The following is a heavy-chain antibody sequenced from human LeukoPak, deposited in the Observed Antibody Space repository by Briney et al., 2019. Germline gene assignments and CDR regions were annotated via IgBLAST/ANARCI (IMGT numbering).Heavy chain of an antibody. CDR1: GGSISSSSYY. D-gene: IGHD6-13*01. CDR3: ARHRLLPPYSSSWRTYYFDY. V-gene: IGHV4-39*01. Sequence: PSETLSLTCTVSGGSISSSSYYWGWIRQPPGKGLEWIGEINHSGSTNYNPSLKSRVTISVDTSKNQFSLKLSSVTAADTAVYYCARHRLLPPYSSSWRTYYFDYWGQGTLVTVSS. CDR2: INHSGST. J-gene: IGHJ4*02.